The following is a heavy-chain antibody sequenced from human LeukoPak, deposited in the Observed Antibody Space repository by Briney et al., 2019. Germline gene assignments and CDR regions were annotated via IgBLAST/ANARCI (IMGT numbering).Heavy chain of an antibody. CDR2: INSDGSST. J-gene: IGHJ4*02. Sequence: PGGSLRLSCTASGFTFSSYWMHWVRQAPGKGLVWVSRINSDGSSTSYADSVKGRFTISRDNAKNSLYLQMNSLRAEDTALYYCAKDRYYGSGSKIFDYWGQGTLVTVSS. V-gene: IGHV3-74*01. CDR3: AKDRYYGSGSKIFDY. CDR1: GFTFSSYW. D-gene: IGHD3-10*01.